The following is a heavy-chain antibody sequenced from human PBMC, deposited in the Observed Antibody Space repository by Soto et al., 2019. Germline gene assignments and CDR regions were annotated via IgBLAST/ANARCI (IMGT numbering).Heavy chain of an antibody. CDR3: ARGSDYYNYGMDV. Sequence: WTWIRQPPGKGLEWIGYMYYTGSTNYNPSFKSRVTISGDTSKIQFSLKLRSVTAADTAVYYCARGSDYYNYGMDVWGQGTTVTVSS. J-gene: IGHJ6*02. V-gene: IGHV4-59*01. CDR2: MYYTGST.